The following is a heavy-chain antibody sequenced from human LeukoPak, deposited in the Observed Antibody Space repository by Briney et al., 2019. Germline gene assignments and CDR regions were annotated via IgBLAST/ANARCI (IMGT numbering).Heavy chain of an antibody. CDR1: GGSISSSSYY. J-gene: IGHJ5*02. CDR3: ARRYSSSWYSGDWFDP. V-gene: IGHV4-39*01. CDR2: IYYSGST. Sequence: PSETLSLTCTVSGGSISSSSYYWGWIRQPPGKGLEWIGSIYYSGSTYYNPSLKSRVTISIDTSKNQFSLKLSSVTAADTAVYYCARRYSSSWYSGDWFDPWGQGTLVTVSS. D-gene: IGHD6-13*01.